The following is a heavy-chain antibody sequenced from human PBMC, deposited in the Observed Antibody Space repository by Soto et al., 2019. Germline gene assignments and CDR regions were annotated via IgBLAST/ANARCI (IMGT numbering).Heavy chain of an antibody. J-gene: IGHJ4*02. V-gene: IGHV4-34*01. CDR1: GGSFSGYY. Sequence: KPSETLSLTCAVYGGSFSGYYWSWIRQPPGKGLEWIGEINHSGSTNYNPSLKSRVTISVDTSKNQFSLKLSSVTAADTAVYYCARGGLIAAAATIGYFDYWGQGTLVTVSS. CDR2: INHSGST. D-gene: IGHD6-13*01. CDR3: ARGGLIAAAATIGYFDY.